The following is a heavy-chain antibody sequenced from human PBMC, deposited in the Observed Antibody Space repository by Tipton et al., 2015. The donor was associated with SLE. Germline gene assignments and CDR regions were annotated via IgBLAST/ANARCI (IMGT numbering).Heavy chain of an antibody. V-gene: IGHV4-34*01. J-gene: IGHJ5*02. CDR1: GGSFSGYY. Sequence: TLSLTCAVYGGSFSGYYWSWIRQPPGKGLEYIGEINHRGSTNYNPSLKCRVTISVDTSKNQFSLKLTYVTAADTAVYYCVRGGGSSSGRWFDPWGRGTLVTVSS. CDR3: VRGGGSSSGRWFDP. D-gene: IGHD3-10*01. CDR2: INHRGST.